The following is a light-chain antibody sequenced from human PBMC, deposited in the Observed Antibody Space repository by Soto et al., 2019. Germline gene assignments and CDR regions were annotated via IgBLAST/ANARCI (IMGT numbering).Light chain of an antibody. V-gene: IGLV2-14*01. Sequence: QSVLTQPASVSGSPGQSITISCTGTSGDIGSYNRVSWYQQHPGKAPKLIIYEVTDRPSGVSNRFSGSKSGNTASLTISGLQAEDEDEYYCSSYTNINTRACVFGTGTKVT. CDR1: SGDIGSYNR. CDR3: SSYTNINTRACV. J-gene: IGLJ1*01. CDR2: EVT.